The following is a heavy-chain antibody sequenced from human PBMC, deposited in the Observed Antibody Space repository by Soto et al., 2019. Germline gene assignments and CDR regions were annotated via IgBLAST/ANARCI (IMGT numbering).Heavy chain of an antibody. CDR3: ARQGSWPYYYYGLDV. Sequence: QVQLVQSGPEVRKPGASVKVSCEASGYTFTTSGISWVRQVPGQGLEWMGWISTYNGDTNSAQNFQGRVLMTEDTSTGTAYMELMSRKSDDTAVYYCARQGSWPYYYYGLDVWGQGTTVTVSS. J-gene: IGHJ6*02. CDR1: GYTFTTSG. CDR2: ISTYNGDT. V-gene: IGHV1-18*01. D-gene: IGHD1-26*01.